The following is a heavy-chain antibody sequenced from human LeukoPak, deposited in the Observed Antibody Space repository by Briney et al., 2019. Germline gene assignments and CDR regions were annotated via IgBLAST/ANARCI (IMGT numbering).Heavy chain of an antibody. D-gene: IGHD1-26*01. J-gene: IGHJ4*02. CDR2: ISSSGTTT. CDR1: GFTFSDYY. V-gene: IGHV3-11*01. CDR3: ARDLGGSFGSYDY. Sequence: GGSLRLSCAASGFTFSDYYMSWIRQAPGKGLEWVSYISSSGTTTFYADSVKGRFTISRDNAKNSLYLQMNNLRAGDTAVFYCARDLGGSFGSYDYWGQGTLVTVSS.